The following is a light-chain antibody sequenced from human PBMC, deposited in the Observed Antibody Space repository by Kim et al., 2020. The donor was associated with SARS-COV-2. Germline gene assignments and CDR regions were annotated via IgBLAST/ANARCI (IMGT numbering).Light chain of an antibody. CDR3: QVWDSSSDHVV. CDR2: YDN. V-gene: IGLV3-21*04. CDR1: NIGDKS. Sequence: APGKTGSNACGGDNIGDKSVHGYQQQPGQGRVLVLYYDNDRPAGIPERFSGSNSGNTATLTISRVEAGDEADYYCQVWDSSSDHVVFGGGTQLTVL. J-gene: IGLJ2*01.